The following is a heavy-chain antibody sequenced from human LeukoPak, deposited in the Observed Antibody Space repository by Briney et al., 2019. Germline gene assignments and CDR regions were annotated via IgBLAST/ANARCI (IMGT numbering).Heavy chain of an antibody. CDR2: ISTSGTTT. CDR3: ARGPPLFDP. J-gene: IGHJ5*02. Sequence: GGSLRLSCAASGFTFSSYSMTWVRQAPGKGLEWVSYISTSGTTTYYADSVKGRFTISSDNAKSSLYLQMNSLRAEDTAVYYCARGPPLFDPWGQGTLVTVSS. V-gene: IGHV3-48*01. CDR1: GFTFSSYS.